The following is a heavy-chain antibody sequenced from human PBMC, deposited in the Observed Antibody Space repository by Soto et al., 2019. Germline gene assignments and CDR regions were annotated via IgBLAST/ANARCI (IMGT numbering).Heavy chain of an antibody. J-gene: IGHJ4*02. Sequence: PGGSLRLSCAASGFTFSSYAMHWVRQAPGKXLEWVAVISYDGSNKYYADSVKGRFTISRDNSKNTLYLQMNSLRAEDTAVYYCARDPGYYYDSSGSEGSTFDYWGQGTLVTVSS. CDR3: ARDPGYYYDSSGSEGSTFDY. D-gene: IGHD3-22*01. CDR1: GFTFSSYA. CDR2: ISYDGSNK. V-gene: IGHV3-30-3*01.